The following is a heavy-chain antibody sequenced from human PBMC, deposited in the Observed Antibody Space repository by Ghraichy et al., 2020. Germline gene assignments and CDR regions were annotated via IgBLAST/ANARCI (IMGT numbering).Heavy chain of an antibody. D-gene: IGHD4-17*01. CDR3: AKGYGDYASELYYYYYAMDV. Sequence: GGSLRLSCAASGFTFSSYAMSWVRQAPGKGLEWVSAISGSAGSTYYADSVKGRFTISRDNSKNTLYLQMNSLRAEDTAVYYCAKGYGDYASELYYYYYAMDVWGQGTTVTVSS. CDR1: GFTFSSYA. J-gene: IGHJ6*02. CDR2: ISGSAGST. V-gene: IGHV3-23*01.